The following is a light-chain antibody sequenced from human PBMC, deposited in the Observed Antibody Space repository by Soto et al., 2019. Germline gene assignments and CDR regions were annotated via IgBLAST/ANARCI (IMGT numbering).Light chain of an antibody. J-gene: IGKJ1*01. CDR2: SSS. V-gene: IGKV3-20*01. CDR1: QRFGSIH. Sequence: IVLTQSTGTLSLSPGVRGTLSCTDSQRFGSIHLAGYQQKPGRALRLRIYSSSSRATDIPDRFSGSGSGTDFTLTISRLEPEDCAVYYCQQYGNSPWTFGQGTKVDIK. CDR3: QQYGNSPWT.